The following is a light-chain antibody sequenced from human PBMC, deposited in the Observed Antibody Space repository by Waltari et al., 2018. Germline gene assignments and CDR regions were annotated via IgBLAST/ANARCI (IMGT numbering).Light chain of an antibody. CDR1: QSIRTL. V-gene: IGKV1-5*03. J-gene: IGKJ1*01. CDR3: QQYNTYFPT. Sequence: DIQMTQSPSTLSASVGDRVPITCRASQSIRTLLAWYQQKPGKAPKLLISKTSTLGSGVPSRFSGSGSATEFTLTISSLQPDDFATYFCQQYNTYFPTFGQGTKVEV. CDR2: KTS.